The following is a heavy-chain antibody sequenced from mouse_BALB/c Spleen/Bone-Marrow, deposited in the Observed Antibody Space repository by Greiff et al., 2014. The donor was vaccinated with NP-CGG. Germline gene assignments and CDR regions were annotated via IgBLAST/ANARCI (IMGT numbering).Heavy chain of an antibody. D-gene: IGHD3-1*01. V-gene: IGHV1S22*01. J-gene: IGHJ4*01. Sequence: LKQSGSELVRPGASVKLSCKASGYTFTSYWTHWVKQRPGQGLEWLGNIYPGTGSINYDEKFKSKATLTVDTSSSTAYMQLSSLTSEDSAVYYCTRSGYVMDYWGQGTSVTVSS. CDR3: TRSGYVMDY. CDR1: GYTFTSYW. CDR2: IYPGTGSI.